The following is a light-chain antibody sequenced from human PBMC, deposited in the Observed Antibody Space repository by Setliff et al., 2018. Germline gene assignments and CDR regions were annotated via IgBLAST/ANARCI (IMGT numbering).Light chain of an antibody. CDR3: SSYASSSTLYV. J-gene: IGLJ1*01. Sequence: QSVLTQPPSASGSPGQSLTISCTGTSNDVGAYNYVSWYQQHPGKAPKLMIYEVTKRPSGVPDRFSGSKSGNTASLTVSGLQGEDEADYYCSSYASSSTLYVFGTGTKGTV. CDR1: SNDVGAYNY. CDR2: EVT. V-gene: IGLV2-8*01.